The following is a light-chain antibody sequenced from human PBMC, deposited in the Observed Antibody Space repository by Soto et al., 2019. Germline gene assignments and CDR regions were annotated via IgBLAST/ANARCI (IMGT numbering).Light chain of an antibody. V-gene: IGLV2-14*01. CDR2: EVS. Sequence: LTQPASVSGSPGQSITISCTGTSSDVGGYNYVSWYQQHPGKAPKLMIYEVSNRPSGVSNRFSGSKSGNTASLTISGLQAEDEADYYCSSYTSSSTLEVFGTGTKVTVL. J-gene: IGLJ1*01. CDR3: SSYTSSSTLEV. CDR1: SSDVGGYNY.